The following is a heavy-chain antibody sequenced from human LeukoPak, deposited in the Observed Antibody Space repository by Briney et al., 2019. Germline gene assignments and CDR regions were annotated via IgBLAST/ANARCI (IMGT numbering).Heavy chain of an antibody. J-gene: IGHJ5*02. CDR2: IYSGGST. CDR3: ARDLVRFDP. D-gene: IGHD2-2*01. V-gene: IGHV3-53*01. CDR1: GLTVSRNY. Sequence: GGSLRLSCAASGLTVSRNYMNWVRQAPGKGLEWVSVIYSGGSTYYADSVKGRFTISRDDSKNTLYLQINSLRAEDTAVYYCARDLVRFDPWGQGTLVTVSS.